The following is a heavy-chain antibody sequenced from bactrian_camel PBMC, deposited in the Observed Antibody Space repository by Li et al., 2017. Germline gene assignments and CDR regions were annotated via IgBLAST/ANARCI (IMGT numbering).Heavy chain of an antibody. Sequence: VQLVESGGGSVQAGGSLRLSCGASGSIYGDACVGWLRQAPGKEREGVAAIDSDGIASYADSVKGRFTVSRDNANNTVNLMMNSLKPEDTAMYYCAVGLTDCVDLRPDLSYWGQGTQVTVSS. V-gene: IGHV3S53*01. CDR2: IDSDGIA. CDR1: GSIYGDAC. CDR3: AVGLTDCVDLRPDLSY. D-gene: IGHD1*01. J-gene: IGHJ4*01.